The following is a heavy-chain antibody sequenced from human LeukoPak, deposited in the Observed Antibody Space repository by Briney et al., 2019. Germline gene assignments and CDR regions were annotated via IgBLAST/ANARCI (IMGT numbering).Heavy chain of an antibody. CDR2: ISAYNGNT. V-gene: IGHV1-18*01. CDR3: ARVPRKPGADMVRLYYFDY. CDR1: GYTFTSYG. Sequence: ASVKVSCKASGYTFTSYGISWVRQAPGQGLEWMGWISAYNGNTNYAQKLQGRVTMTTDTSTSTAYMELRSLRSDDTAVYYCARVPRKPGADMVRLYYFDYWGQGTLVTVSS. J-gene: IGHJ4*02. D-gene: IGHD3-10*01.